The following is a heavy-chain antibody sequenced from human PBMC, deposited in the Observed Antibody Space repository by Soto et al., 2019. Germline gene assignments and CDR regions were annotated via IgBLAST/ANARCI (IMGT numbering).Heavy chain of an antibody. J-gene: IGHJ6*03. Sequence: QVQLQESGPTLVKPSETLSLTCTVSGGSIRSYCWTWIRQPPGEGLEWIGGICNSGTTNYNPSLKSRVAISIDTQKNQFSLQLSSVTVADTAVYYCAGGGSIVVATRRLMDVWGKGTTVTVSS. V-gene: IGHV4-59*03. CDR3: AGGGSIVVATRRLMDV. CDR2: ICNSGTT. CDR1: GGSIRSYC. D-gene: IGHD3-22*01.